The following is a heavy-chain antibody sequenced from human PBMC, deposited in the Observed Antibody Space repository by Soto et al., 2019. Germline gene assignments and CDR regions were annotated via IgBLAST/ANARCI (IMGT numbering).Heavy chain of an antibody. D-gene: IGHD3-9*01. Sequence: SGPTLVNPTETLTLTCTVSGFSFSNARMGVSWIRQPPGKALEWLAHIFSNNEKSYTTSLKSRLTISKDTSKSQVVLTMTNMDPVDTATHSCARINDFLTGFDYWGQGTQVTVSP. CDR2: IFSNNEK. V-gene: IGHV2-26*01. J-gene: IGHJ4*02. CDR3: ARINDFLTGFDY. CDR1: GFSFSNARMG.